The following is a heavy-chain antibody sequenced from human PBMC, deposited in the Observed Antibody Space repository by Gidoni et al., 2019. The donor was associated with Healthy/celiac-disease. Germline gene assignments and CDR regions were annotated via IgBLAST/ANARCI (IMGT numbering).Heavy chain of an antibody. Sequence: EVQLVESGGGLVQPGGSLRLSCAASGFTFSSYLMSWVRQAPGKGLEWVANIKQDGSEKYYVDSVKGRFTISRDNAKNSLYLQMNSLRAEETAVYYCARDRDYYMDVWGKGTTVTVSS. V-gene: IGHV3-7*03. D-gene: IGHD3-10*01. CDR1: GFTFSSYL. CDR2: IKQDGSEK. CDR3: ARDRDYYMDV. J-gene: IGHJ6*03.